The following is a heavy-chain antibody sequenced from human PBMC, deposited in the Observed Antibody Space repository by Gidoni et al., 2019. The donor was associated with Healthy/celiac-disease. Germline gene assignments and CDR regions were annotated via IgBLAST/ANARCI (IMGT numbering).Heavy chain of an antibody. D-gene: IGHD1-26*01. CDR2: ISSSGST. CDR1: GGSTSSYY. Sequence: QVQLQESGPGLVQPPETLSLTCTVSGGSTSSYYWCSIRHPPGKGLEWIGYISSSGSTNSNPALKSLVTISVDTSKNQFSLKLSSVTAADTAVYYCARGELHWERRAFDIWGQGTMVTVSS. V-gene: IGHV4-59*01. CDR3: ARGELHWERRAFDI. J-gene: IGHJ3*02.